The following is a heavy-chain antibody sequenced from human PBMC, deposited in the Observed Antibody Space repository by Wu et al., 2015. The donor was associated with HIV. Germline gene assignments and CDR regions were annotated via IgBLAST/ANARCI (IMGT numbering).Heavy chain of an antibody. D-gene: IGHD1-1*01. V-gene: IGHV1-69*05. CDR3: ARDVEGTDY. J-gene: IGHJ4*02. Sequence: QVQLVQSGDEVKNPGASVEVSCKASGFDFNSHVISWVRQAPGQGLEWMGGIIPIFGTANYAQKFQGRVTITTDESTSTAYMELSSLRSEDTAVYYCARDVEGTDYWGQGTLVTVSS. CDR2: IIPIFGTA. CDR1: GFDFNSHV.